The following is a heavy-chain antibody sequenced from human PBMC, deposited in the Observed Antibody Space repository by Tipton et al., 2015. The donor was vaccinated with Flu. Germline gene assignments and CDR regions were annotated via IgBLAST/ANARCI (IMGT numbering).Heavy chain of an antibody. CDR3: AGSMITFGGVIVTPFDP. CDR1: GYSISSGYY. Sequence: TLSLTCAVSGYSISSGYYWGWIRQPPGKGLEWIGSIYHSGSTYYNPSLKSRVTISVDTSKNQFSLKLSSVTAADTAVYYCAGSMITFGGVIVTPFDPWGQATLVTVSS. J-gene: IGHJ5*02. CDR2: IYHSGST. D-gene: IGHD3-16*02. V-gene: IGHV4-38-2*01.